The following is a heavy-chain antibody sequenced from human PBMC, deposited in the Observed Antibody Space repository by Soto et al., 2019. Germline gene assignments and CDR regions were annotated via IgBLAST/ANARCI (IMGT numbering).Heavy chain of an antibody. CDR1: GGTFSSYF. J-gene: IGHJ6*02. D-gene: IGHD6-13*01. CDR2: IIPVFGTA. V-gene: IGHV1-69*01. Sequence: QVQLVQSGAEVKKAGSSVKVSRKVSGGTFSSYFINWVRQAPGQGLEWVGGIIPVFGTASYAEKFQGRVTITADESTSTAYLALSSLRPDDTAVYYCARETPSAAAAYYYYGLDVWGQGTTVTVPS. CDR3: ARETPSAAAAYYYYGLDV.